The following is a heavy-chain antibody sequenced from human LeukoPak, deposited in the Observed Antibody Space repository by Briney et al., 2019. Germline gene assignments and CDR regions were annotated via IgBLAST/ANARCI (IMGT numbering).Heavy chain of an antibody. CDR3: ARGVGWELRTGNYYGMDV. Sequence: PGGSLRLSCAASGFTFSSYAMSWVRQAPGKGLEWVSSIRSSSSHIYYADSVKGRFTISRDNAKNSLFLQMNSLRAEDTAVYYCARGVGWELRTGNYYGMDVWGQGTTVTVSS. J-gene: IGHJ6*02. CDR2: IRSSSSHI. V-gene: IGHV3-21*01. D-gene: IGHD3-3*01. CDR1: GFTFSSYA.